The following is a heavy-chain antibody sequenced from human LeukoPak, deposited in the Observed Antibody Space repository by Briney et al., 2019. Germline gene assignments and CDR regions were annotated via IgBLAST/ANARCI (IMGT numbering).Heavy chain of an antibody. D-gene: IGHD3-16*01. Sequence: SGPTLVNPPQTLLLTSTFSGFSLSTSGLGVGWVREPPGKVLEWLALISRTDDKRYTPSLTSRLTLNNDTSKNQVVLTMTNMDPLDTATYYCAHRPKEIWGSYDNWGQGILVTVSS. V-gene: IGHV2-5*01. CDR3: AHRPKEIWGSYDN. CDR2: ISRTDDK. CDR1: GFSLSTSGLG. J-gene: IGHJ4*02.